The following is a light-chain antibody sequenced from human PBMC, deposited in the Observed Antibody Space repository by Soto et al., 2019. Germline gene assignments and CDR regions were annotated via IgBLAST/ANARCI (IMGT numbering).Light chain of an antibody. J-gene: IGKJ1*01. CDR1: QSLLHSNGYNY. Sequence: DIVMTQSPLSLPVTPGEPASISCRSSQSLLHSNGYNYLDWYLQKPGQSPQLLIYLGSYRASGVPDRFSGSGSVTNFTLKISRVEAEDVGVYYCMQALQTRTFGQGTKVEIK. CDR2: LGS. CDR3: MQALQTRT. V-gene: IGKV2-28*01.